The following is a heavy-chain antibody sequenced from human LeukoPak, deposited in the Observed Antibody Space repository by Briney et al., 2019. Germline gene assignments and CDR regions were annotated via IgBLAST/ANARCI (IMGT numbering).Heavy chain of an antibody. Sequence: XSXXXXPPGKGLEWIGXINHSGSTNYNPSLKSRVTISVDTSKNQFSLKLSSVTAADTAVYYCARGYDSGYYPPHLDYWGQGTLVTVSS. CDR2: INHSGST. CDR3: ARGYDSGYYPPHLDY. V-gene: IGHV4-34*01. J-gene: IGHJ4*02. D-gene: IGHD3-22*01.